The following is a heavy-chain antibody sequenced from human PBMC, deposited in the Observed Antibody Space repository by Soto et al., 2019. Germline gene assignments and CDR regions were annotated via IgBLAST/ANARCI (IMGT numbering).Heavy chain of an antibody. V-gene: IGHV1-24*01. Sequence: ASVKVSCKVSGYTLTELSMHWVRQAPGKGLEWMGGFDPEDGETIDAQKFQGRVIMTEETSTDTAYMEMSSLRSEDTAVYYGATDLYYDTLVSDYWGQGTLVTVSS. CDR2: FDPEDGET. J-gene: IGHJ4*02. CDR3: ATDLYYDTLVSDY. CDR1: GYTLTELS. D-gene: IGHD3-22*01.